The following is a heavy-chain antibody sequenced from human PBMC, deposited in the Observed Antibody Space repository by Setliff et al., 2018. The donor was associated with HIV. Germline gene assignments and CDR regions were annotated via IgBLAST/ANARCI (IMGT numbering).Heavy chain of an antibody. D-gene: IGHD3-22*01. J-gene: IGHJ4*02. CDR1: GYTFTNYA. V-gene: IGHV1-3*01. Sequence: ASVKVSCKASGYTFTNYAILWVRQAPGRGLEWMGWINAGNGGTKYSQNFQGRVTITMDTSATTVYMELRSLGSEDTAVYYCTRERTFYYTGSDYYLNYWGQGTLVTVSS. CDR3: TRERTFYYTGSDYYLNY. CDR2: INAGNGGT.